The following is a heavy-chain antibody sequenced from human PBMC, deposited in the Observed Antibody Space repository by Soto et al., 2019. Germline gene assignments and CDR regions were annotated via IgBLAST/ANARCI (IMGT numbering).Heavy chain of an antibody. Sequence: SETLSLTCTVSGGSISSYYWSWIRQPPGKGLEWIGDIDYSGSTNYNPSLKSRGTISVDTSKNQFSLKLSSVTAADTAVYYCERVYGYSYGPPPPYYFDYWGQGTLVTVSS. CDR1: GGSISSYY. D-gene: IGHD5-18*01. CDR3: ERVYGYSYGPPPPYYFDY. J-gene: IGHJ4*02. CDR2: IDYSGST. V-gene: IGHV4-59*01.